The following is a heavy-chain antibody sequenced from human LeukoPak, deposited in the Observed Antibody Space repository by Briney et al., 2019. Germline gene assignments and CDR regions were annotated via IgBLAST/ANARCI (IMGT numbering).Heavy chain of an antibody. CDR1: GFIFSSYW. CDR3: ARGARVVGY. D-gene: IGHD2-15*01. V-gene: IGHV3-7*01. Sequence: GGSLRLSCAASGFIFSSYWMSWARQAPGKGLEWVANIKEDGSEKYYVDSVKGRFTISRDNAKNSLYLQMNSLRAEDTAVYYCARGARVVGYWGQGTLVTVSS. J-gene: IGHJ4*02. CDR2: IKEDGSEK.